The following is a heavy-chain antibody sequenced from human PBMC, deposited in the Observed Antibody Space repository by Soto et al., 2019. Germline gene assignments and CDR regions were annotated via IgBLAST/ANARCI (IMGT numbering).Heavy chain of an antibody. CDR3: ARVSGDRSYYYMDV. CDR2: ISRSSSDI. V-gene: IGHV3-21*01. D-gene: IGHD2-21*02. CDR1: GFTFSSYN. Sequence: GGSLRLSCAASGFTFSSYNMNWVRQAPGKGLEWVSSISRSSSDISYADSVKGRFTISRDNAKNSLLLQMNSLRAEDTAVYYCARVSGDRSYYYMDVWGKGTTVTVSS. J-gene: IGHJ6*03.